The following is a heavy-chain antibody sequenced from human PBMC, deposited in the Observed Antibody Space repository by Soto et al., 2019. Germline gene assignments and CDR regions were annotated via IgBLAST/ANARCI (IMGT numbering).Heavy chain of an antibody. D-gene: IGHD3-3*01. V-gene: IGHV1-18*01. J-gene: IGHJ4*02. Sequence: QIQLVQSGAEVKEPGASVKVSCKASGYAFTSYGISWVRQAPGQGLEWVGWISAYKGNTNYAQKYQGRVTMTTDPSTSTAYLELRSLRSDDTAVYYCAKEGPRREWAPQDYWGQGTLVTVSS. CDR1: GYAFTSYG. CDR3: AKEGPRREWAPQDY. CDR2: ISAYKGNT.